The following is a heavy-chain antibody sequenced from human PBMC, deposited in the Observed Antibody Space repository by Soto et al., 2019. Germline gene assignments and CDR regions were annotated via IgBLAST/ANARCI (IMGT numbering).Heavy chain of an antibody. J-gene: IGHJ4*02. D-gene: IGHD3-22*01. CDR1: GYTFTSYG. CDR2: ISAYNGNT. Sequence: ASVKVSCKASGYTFTSYGISWVRQAPGQGLEWMGWISAYNGNTNYAQKLQGRFTISRDNSKNTLLLQMDSLRAEDTAVYYCAKARATYDSSGFYFRPLDSWGQGTLVTVSS. CDR3: AKARATYDSSGFYFRPLDS. V-gene: IGHV1-18*01.